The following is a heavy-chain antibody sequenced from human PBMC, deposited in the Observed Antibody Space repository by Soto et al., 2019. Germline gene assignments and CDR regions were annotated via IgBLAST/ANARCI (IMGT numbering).Heavy chain of an antibody. J-gene: IGHJ6*02. CDR2: INAGIGNT. CDR3: ARDVGSYYYYYYGMDV. V-gene: IGHV1-3*01. Sequence: ASVKVSCKASGYTFTSYAMHWVRQAPGQRLEWMGWINAGIGNTKYAQKFQGRVTITRDTSASTAYMELSSLRSEDTAVYYCARDVGSYYYYYYGMDVWGQGTTVTVSS. D-gene: IGHD3-10*01. CDR1: GYTFTSYA.